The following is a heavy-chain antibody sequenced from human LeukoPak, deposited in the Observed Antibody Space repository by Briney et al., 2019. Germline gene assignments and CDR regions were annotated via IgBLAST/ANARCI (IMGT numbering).Heavy chain of an antibody. CDR1: GVSISGYF. Sequence: SETLSLTCTVSGVSISGYFWSWFRQPPGMRLEYIADMRYSEAPTYNPSLKSRVSISLDTSKNQCSLKLSSGTAADTAVYYCARHMNGGTNPMDVWGQGTMVTVSS. CDR2: MRYSEAP. D-gene: IGHD2-15*01. CDR3: ARHMNGGTNPMDV. J-gene: IGHJ6*02. V-gene: IGHV4-59*08.